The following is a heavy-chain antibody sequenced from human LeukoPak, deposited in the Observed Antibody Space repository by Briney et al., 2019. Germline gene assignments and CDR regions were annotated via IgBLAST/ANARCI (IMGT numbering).Heavy chain of an antibody. J-gene: IGHJ4*02. Sequence: ASVKVSCKASGGTFSSYAISWVRQAPGQGLEWMGGIIPIFGIANYAQKFQGRVTITADESTSTAYMELSSLRSEDTAVYYRARAAVDYCSSTSCSDPFDYWGQGTLVTVSS. V-gene: IGHV1-69*01. CDR3: ARAAVDYCSSTSCSDPFDY. CDR1: GGTFSSYA. CDR2: IIPIFGIA. D-gene: IGHD2-2*01.